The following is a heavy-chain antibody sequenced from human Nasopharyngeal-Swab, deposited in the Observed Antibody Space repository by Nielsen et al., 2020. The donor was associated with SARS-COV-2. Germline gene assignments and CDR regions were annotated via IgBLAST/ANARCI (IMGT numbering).Heavy chain of an antibody. Sequence: GESLKIPCAASGFTFDEYAMHRVRQAPGKGLEWVSGITWNSGRLGYADSVKGRFTISRDNAKNSLYLQMNSLRAEDTAFYYCATRGFGDGGPSGFDIWGQGTMVTVSS. V-gene: IGHV3-9*01. J-gene: IGHJ3*02. CDR3: ATRGFGDGGPSGFDI. CDR1: GFTFDEYA. D-gene: IGHD3-16*01. CDR2: ITWNSGRL.